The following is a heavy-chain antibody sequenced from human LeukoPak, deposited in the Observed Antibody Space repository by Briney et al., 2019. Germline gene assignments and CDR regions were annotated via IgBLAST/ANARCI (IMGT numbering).Heavy chain of an antibody. V-gene: IGHV4-38-2*02. D-gene: IGHD3-10*01. CDR2: IYSSGTI. Sequence: SETLSLTCTVSGNSISSGYYWGWIRQPAGKGLEWIGRIYSSGTITYNPSLQSRVTMSVDTSKNEFSLKISSVTAADTAVYYCTRDSGTTWEVKFDPWGQGTLVVVSS. CDR1: GNSISSGYY. CDR3: TRDSGTTWEVKFDP. J-gene: IGHJ5*02.